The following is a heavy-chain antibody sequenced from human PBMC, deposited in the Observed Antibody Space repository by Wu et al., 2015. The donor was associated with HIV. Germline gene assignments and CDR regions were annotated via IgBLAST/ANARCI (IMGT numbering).Heavy chain of an antibody. CDR1: GGTFSSYS. CDR2: IIPMFGTA. CDR3: AREPSNPYYYSSGGGEAFDM. Sequence: QVQLVQSGAEVKKPGSSVKVSCKASGGTFSSYSISWVRQAPGQGLEWMGGIIPMFGTANYAQKFQGRVTITADESTSTAYMELSSLRSEDTAVYYCAREPSNPYYYSSGGGEAFDMWGQGVNGHRLF. J-gene: IGHJ3*02. V-gene: IGHV1-69*12. D-gene: IGHD3-10*01.